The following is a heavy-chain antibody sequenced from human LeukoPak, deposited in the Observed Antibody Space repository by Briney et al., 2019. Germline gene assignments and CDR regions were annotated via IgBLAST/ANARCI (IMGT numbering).Heavy chain of an antibody. CDR2: IIPIFGTA. V-gene: IGHV1-69*06. Sequence: SVKVSCKDSGGTFSSYAISWVRQAPGQGLEWMGGIIPIFGTANYAQKFQGRVTITADKSTSTAYMELSSLRSEDTAVYYCASRGPGGRNWFDPWGQGTLVTVSS. CDR1: GGTFSSYA. J-gene: IGHJ5*02. D-gene: IGHD2-8*02. CDR3: ASRGPGGRNWFDP.